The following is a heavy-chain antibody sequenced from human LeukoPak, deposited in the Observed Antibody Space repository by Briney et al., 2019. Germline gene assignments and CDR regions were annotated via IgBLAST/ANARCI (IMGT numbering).Heavy chain of an antibody. J-gene: IGHJ6*02. CDR2: IYPGDSDT. Sequence: GESLKISCKGSGYSFTSYWIGWVRQMPGKGLEWMGVIYPGDSDTRYSPSFQGQVTISADKSIGTAYLQWSSLKASDTAMYYCARQATIFGYYYYGMDVWGQGTTVTVSS. V-gene: IGHV5-51*01. D-gene: IGHD3-3*01. CDR1: GYSFTSYW. CDR3: ARQATIFGYYYYGMDV.